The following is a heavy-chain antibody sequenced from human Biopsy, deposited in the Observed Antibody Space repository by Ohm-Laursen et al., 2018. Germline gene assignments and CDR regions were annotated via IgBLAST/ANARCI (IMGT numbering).Heavy chain of an antibody. Sequence: ATVKISCKVSGYTFTDYSLHWVRQAPGQGLEWMGWVNPNSGATNSAENFRDRVTLTRDTSISAVYIELRRLKSDDAAVYYCARDRMTDVFGGPTRTDVFDSWGQGTPVTVSS. CDR2: VNPNSGAT. J-gene: IGHJ4*02. CDR1: GYTFTDYS. D-gene: IGHD3-10*01. CDR3: ARDRMTDVFGGPTRTDVFDS. V-gene: IGHV1-2*02.